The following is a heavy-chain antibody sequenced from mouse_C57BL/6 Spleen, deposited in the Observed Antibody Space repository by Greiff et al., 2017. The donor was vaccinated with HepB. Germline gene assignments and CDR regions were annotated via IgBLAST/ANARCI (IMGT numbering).Heavy chain of an antibody. Sequence: QVQLQQPGTELVKPGASVKLSCKASGYTFTSYWMHWVKQRPGQGLEWIGNINPSNGGTNYNEKFKSKATLTVDKSSSTAYMQLSSLKSEDSAVYYCARSAGNYYAMDYWGQGTSVTVSS. V-gene: IGHV1-53*01. J-gene: IGHJ4*01. CDR3: ARSAGNYYAMDY. CDR2: INPSNGGT. D-gene: IGHD4-1*01. CDR1: GYTFTSYW.